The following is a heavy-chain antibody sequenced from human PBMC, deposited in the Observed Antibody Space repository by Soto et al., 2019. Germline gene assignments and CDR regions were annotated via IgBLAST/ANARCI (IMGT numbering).Heavy chain of an antibody. J-gene: IGHJ4*02. CDR1: GYTFTGYY. Sequence: GASVKVSCKASGYTFTGYYMHWVRQAPGQGLEWMGWINPNSGGTNYAQKFQGWVTMTRDTSISTAYMELSRLRSDDTAVYYCARAPLDGRFGNPKHDFDYWGQGTLVTVSS. CDR3: ARAPLDGRFGNPKHDFDY. CDR2: INPNSGGT. V-gene: IGHV1-2*04. D-gene: IGHD3-10*01.